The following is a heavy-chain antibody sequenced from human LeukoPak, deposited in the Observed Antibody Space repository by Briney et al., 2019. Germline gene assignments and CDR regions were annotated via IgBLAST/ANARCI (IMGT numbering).Heavy chain of an antibody. CDR3: ARGLVVVVPAAPPSPPGGMDV. J-gene: IGHJ6*02. CDR1: GGSINSYY. Sequence: SETLSLTCTVSGGSINSYYWSWIRQPPGKGLEWIGEINHGGSTNYNPSLKSRVTISVDTSKNQFSLKLSSVTAADTAVYYCARGLVVVVPAAPPSPPGGMDVWGQGTTVTVSS. V-gene: IGHV4-34*01. CDR2: INHGGST. D-gene: IGHD2-2*01.